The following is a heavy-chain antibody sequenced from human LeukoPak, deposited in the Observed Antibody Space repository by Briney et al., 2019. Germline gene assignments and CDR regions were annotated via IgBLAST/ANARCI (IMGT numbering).Heavy chain of an antibody. CDR2: ISAYNGNT. CDR3: ARDSLLWFGELLVTTHYYFDY. V-gene: IGHV1-18*04. Sequence: ASVKVSCKASGYTFTSYGISWVRQAPGQGLEWMGWISAYNGNTNYAQKLQGRDTMTTDTSTSTAYMELRSLRSDDTAVYYCARDSLLWFGELLVTTHYYFDYWGQGTLVTVSS. CDR1: GYTFTSYG. J-gene: IGHJ4*02. D-gene: IGHD3-10*01.